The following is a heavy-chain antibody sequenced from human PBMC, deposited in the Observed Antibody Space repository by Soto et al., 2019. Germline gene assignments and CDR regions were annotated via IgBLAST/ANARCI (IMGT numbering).Heavy chain of an antibody. Sequence: VQLVESGGGVVQPGRSLTLSCAASGDSGFSFSSYGFHWVRQAPGKGLEWVAVISYDGTIRHFAESVKGRFTVSRDNAMLTVDLQMNSLRPEDTAVYYCAKDRMVTSNFYAMDVWGQGTTVTVSS. CDR3: AKDRMVTSNFYAMDV. V-gene: IGHV3-30*18. J-gene: IGHJ6*02. CDR1: GDSGFSFSSYG. CDR2: ISYDGTIR. D-gene: IGHD2-8*01.